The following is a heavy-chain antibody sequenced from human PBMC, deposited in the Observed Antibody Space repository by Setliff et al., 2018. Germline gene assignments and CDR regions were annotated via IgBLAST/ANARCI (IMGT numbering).Heavy chain of an antibody. J-gene: IGHJ4*02. D-gene: IGHD3-3*01. V-gene: IGHV3-21*01. Sequence: GGSLRLSCADSGFTFSSYSMNWVRQAPGKGLEWVSSISSSSSYIYYADSVKGRFTISIGNAKNSLYLQMNSLRAEDTAVYYCATTPQSDYYYRHDGYFDYWGQGTLVTVSS. CDR1: GFTFSSYS. CDR2: ISSSSSYI. CDR3: ATTPQSDYYYRHDGYFDY.